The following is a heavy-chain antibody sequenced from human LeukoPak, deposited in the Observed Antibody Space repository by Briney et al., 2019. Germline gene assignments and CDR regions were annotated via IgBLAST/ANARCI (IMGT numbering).Heavy chain of an antibody. Sequence: PGRSLRLSCAASGFTFDDYAMHWVRQAPGKGLEWVSGISWNSGSIGYADSVKGRFTISRDNAKNSLYLQMNSLRAEDTALYYCAKEICSGGSCYFDYWGQGTLVTVSS. J-gene: IGHJ4*02. CDR2: ISWNSGSI. D-gene: IGHD2-15*01. CDR1: GFTFDDYA. V-gene: IGHV3-9*01. CDR3: AKEICSGGSCYFDY.